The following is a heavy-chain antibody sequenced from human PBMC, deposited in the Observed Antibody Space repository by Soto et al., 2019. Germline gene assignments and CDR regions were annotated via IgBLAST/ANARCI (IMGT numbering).Heavy chain of an antibody. Sequence: ASVKGSCKASGYTFISYYMNWGRQDPGQGLEWMGIINPRDDTRSYLQKFQGRVTMTRDTSTSTFYMELSSLRSEDTAVYFCARAPASGYDKFDYWGQGTLVTVSS. CDR2: INPRDDTR. CDR3: ARAPASGYDKFDY. V-gene: IGHV1-46*01. J-gene: IGHJ4*02. CDR1: GYTFISYY. D-gene: IGHD5-12*01.